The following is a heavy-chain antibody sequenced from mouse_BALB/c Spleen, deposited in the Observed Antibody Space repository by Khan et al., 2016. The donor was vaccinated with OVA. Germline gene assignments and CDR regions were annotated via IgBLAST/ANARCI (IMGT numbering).Heavy chain of an antibody. J-gene: IGHJ3*01. Sequence: VQLQQSGPELMKPGASVNISCKASGYSFTSYYIHWVRQSHGKSLEWIGYIDPFNGGTDYNQKFKGKATLTVDKSSSTAYMHLSSLTSEDSAVYYGARGAFGYWGQGTLVTVSA. CDR1: GYSFTSYY. V-gene: IGHV1S135*01. CDR3: ARGAFGY. CDR2: IDPFNGGT.